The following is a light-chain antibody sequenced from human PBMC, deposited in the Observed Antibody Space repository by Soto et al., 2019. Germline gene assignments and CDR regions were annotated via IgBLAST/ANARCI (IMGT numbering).Light chain of an antibody. CDR2: GAS. Sequence: EIVLTQSPGTLSLSPGERATLSCRASQSVSSSYLAWYQQKPGQAPRLLIYGASSRATGIPDRFSGSGSGTDFTLTICRLEPEDFAVYYCQQYGSSRSSTCGQGTRLEIK. CDR1: QSVSSSY. J-gene: IGKJ5*01. CDR3: QQYGSSRSST. V-gene: IGKV3-20*01.